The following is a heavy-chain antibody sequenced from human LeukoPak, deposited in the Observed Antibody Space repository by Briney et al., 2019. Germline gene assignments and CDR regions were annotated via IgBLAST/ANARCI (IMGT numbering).Heavy chain of an antibody. CDR2: INPKNGGT. J-gene: IGHJ4*02. CDR3: ARDVMFNY. CDR1: GYTFTGYY. V-gene: IGHV1-2*02. Sequence: ASLKVSCKASGYTFTGYYIYWVRQAPGQGLEWMGWINPKNGGTSYSQKFQGRVTMTRDTSISTVYMELNRLTSDDMAVYYCARDVMFNYWGQGTLVTVSS.